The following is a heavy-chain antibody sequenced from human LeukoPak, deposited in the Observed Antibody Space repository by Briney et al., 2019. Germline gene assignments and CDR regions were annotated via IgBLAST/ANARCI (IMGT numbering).Heavy chain of an antibody. D-gene: IGHD3-22*01. CDR2: ISGSGGST. CDR3: AKGEYYYDSSGYYCERHAFDI. CDR1: GFTFSSYA. J-gene: IGHJ3*02. V-gene: IGHV3-23*01. Sequence: PGGSLRLSCAASGFTFSSYAMSWVRQAPGKGLEWVSAISGSGGSTYYADSVKGRFTISRDNSKNTLYLQMNSLRAEDTAVYYCAKGEYYYDSSGYYCERHAFDIWGQGTMVTVSS.